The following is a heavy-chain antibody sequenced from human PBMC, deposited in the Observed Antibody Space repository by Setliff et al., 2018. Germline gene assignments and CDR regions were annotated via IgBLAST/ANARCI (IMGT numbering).Heavy chain of an antibody. V-gene: IGHV4-4*08. CDR1: GGSISSYY. D-gene: IGHD6-19*01. J-gene: IGHJ4*02. CDR2: VYTSGST. CDR3: ARSRGWYGAPESYFDC. Sequence: SETLSLTCTVSGGSISSYYWSWIRQPPGKGLEWIGYVYTSGSTNYNPSLKSRVTISVDTSKNQFSLKLSSVTAADTAVYYCARSRGWYGAPESYFDCWGQGILVTVSS.